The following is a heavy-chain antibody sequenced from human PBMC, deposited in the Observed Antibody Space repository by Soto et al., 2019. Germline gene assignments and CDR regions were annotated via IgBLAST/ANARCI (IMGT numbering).Heavy chain of an antibody. CDR2: ISSSSSTI. CDR3: ARGPPVYCSGGSCSSHHNDY. D-gene: IGHD2-15*01. J-gene: IGHJ4*02. V-gene: IGHV3-48*02. CDR1: GFTFSSYS. Sequence: PGGSLRLSCAASGFTFSSYSMNWVRQAPGKGLEWVSYISSSSSTIYYADSVKGRFTISRDNAKNSLYLQMNSLRDEDTAVYYCARGPPVYCSGGSCSSHHNDYWGQGTLVTVSS.